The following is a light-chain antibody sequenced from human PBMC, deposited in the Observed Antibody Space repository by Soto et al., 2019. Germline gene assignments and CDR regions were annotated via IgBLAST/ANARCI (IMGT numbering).Light chain of an antibody. J-gene: IGLJ1*01. V-gene: IGLV2-11*01. Sequence: QSALTQPRSVSGSPGQSVTISCTGTSSDVGGYNYVSWYQQHPGKAPKVMIYDVAKRPSGLPDRFSGSKSGNTASLTISGLQAEDEADYYCCSYAGSYTYVFGSGTKVTVL. CDR2: DVA. CDR1: SSDVGGYNY. CDR3: CSYAGSYTYV.